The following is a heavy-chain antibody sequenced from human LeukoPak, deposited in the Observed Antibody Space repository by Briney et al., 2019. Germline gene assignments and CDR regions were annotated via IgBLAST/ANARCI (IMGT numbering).Heavy chain of an antibody. J-gene: IGHJ4*02. CDR2: IYTSGST. V-gene: IGHV4-4*08. CDR1: GFTFSSYW. D-gene: IGHD5-24*01. Sequence: GSLRLSCAVSGFTFSSYWMSWVRQAPGKGLEWIGRIYTSGSTNYNPSLKSRVTISVDTSKNQFSLKLSSVTAADTAVYYCARGRLQLDYWGQGTLVTVSS. CDR3: ARGRLQLDY.